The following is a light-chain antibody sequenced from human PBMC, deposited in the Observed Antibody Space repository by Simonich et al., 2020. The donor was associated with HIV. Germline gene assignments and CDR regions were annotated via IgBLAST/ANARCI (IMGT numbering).Light chain of an antibody. CDR3: QQYYSTPRT. CDR2: SAS. Sequence: DIQMTQSPSSLSASVGDRFTVTCRASQGISKSLAWYQQKPGKAPKLLLYSASRLESGVPSRFSGSGSGTDYTLTISSLQPEDFATYYCQQYYSTPRTFGQGTKVEIK. V-gene: IGKV1-NL1*01. J-gene: IGKJ1*01. CDR1: QGISKS.